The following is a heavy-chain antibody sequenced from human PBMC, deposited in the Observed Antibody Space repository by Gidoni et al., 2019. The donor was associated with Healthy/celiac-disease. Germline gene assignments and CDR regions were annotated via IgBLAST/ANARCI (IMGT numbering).Heavy chain of an antibody. J-gene: IGHJ6*02. CDR1: GFTFDDYT. CDR3: AKGRREMGATDYYYGMDV. CDR2: ISLDGGST. D-gene: IGHD1-26*01. Sequence: EVQLVESGGVVVQPGGSLRLYCAASGFTFDDYTMHWVRQAPGKGLEWVSLISLDGGSTYYADSVKGRFTISRDNSKNSLYLQMNSLRTEDTALYYCAKGRREMGATDYYYGMDVWGQGTTVTVSS. V-gene: IGHV3-43*01.